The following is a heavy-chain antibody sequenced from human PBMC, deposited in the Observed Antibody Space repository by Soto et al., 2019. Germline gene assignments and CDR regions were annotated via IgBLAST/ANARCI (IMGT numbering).Heavy chain of an antibody. CDR2: IYYSGGT. D-gene: IGHD4-17*01. CDR1: GGSISTYY. CDR3: ARGTVTINYFDY. Sequence: SETLSLTCAVSGGSISTYYWSWIRQPPGKGLEWLGYIYYSGGTNYNPSLMSRVTISVDTSENRFSLQLSSVTAADTAVYYCARGTVTINYFDYWGQGALVTVSS. J-gene: IGHJ4*02. V-gene: IGHV4-59*08.